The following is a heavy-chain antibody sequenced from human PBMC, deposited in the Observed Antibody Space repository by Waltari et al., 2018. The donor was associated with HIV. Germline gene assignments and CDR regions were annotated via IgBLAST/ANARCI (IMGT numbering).Heavy chain of an antibody. CDR3: ATTHGSGDFDNDFDY. D-gene: IGHD3-10*01. Sequence: EVRLVESGGGWVEPGGSLTVSCDTAGFTFPFFWLSWVGQAQGKGLEWVANINQAGTERHYVDSVRGRFTISRDNGKRSSFLQMNSLSVEDTAVYYCATTHGSGDFDNDFDYWGQGTLV. CDR2: INQAGTER. CDR1: GFTFPFFW. J-gene: IGHJ4*02. V-gene: IGHV3-7*01.